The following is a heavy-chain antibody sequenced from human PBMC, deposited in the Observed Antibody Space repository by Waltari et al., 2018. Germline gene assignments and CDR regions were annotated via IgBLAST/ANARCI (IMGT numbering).Heavy chain of an antibody. J-gene: IGHJ4*02. CDR1: GDPMTTFY. Sequence: QVQLQESGPGLVKSSETLSLPCTVSGDPMTTFYWSWIRQPPGNTLEWIGYIVYSGTTSYTPSLKSRVTLSLDTSKNQFSLCLKSVTAADTAIYYCARHRGASFDSWGQGTLVTVSS. CDR3: ARHRGASFDS. D-gene: IGHD1-26*01. V-gene: IGHV4-59*08. CDR2: IVYSGTT.